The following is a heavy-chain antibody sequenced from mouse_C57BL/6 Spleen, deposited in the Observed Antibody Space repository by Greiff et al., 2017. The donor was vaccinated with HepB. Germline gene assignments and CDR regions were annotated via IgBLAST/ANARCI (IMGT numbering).Heavy chain of an antibody. J-gene: IGHJ2*01. V-gene: IGHV3-6*01. CDR2: ISYDGSN. Sequence: EVKLMESGPGLVKPSQSLSLTCSVPGYSITSGYYWNWIRQFPGNKLEWLGYISYDGSNNYNPSLKNRISITRDTSKNQFFLKLNSVTTEDTATYYCARGGLLDYWGQGTTLTVSS. CDR3: ARGGLLDY. CDR1: GYSITSGYY. D-gene: IGHD3-1*01.